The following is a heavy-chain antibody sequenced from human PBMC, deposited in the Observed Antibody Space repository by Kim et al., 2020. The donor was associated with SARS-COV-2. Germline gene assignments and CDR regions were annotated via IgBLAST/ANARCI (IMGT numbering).Heavy chain of an antibody. Sequence: GGSLRLSCAASGFTFSSYGMHWVRQAPGKGLEWVAVIWYDGSNKYYADSVKGRFTISRDNSKNTLYLQMNSLRAEDTAVYYCAKGIALHIAVAGPSHFDYWGQGTLVTVSS. J-gene: IGHJ4*02. CDR1: GFTFSSYG. V-gene: IGHV3-33*06. CDR2: IWYDGSNK. CDR3: AKGIALHIAVAGPSHFDY. D-gene: IGHD6-19*01.